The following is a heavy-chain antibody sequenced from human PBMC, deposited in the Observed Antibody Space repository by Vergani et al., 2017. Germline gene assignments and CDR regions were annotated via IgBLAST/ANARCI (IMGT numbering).Heavy chain of an antibody. CDR3: AKDSATTVTGDNWFDP. CDR2: ISSSSSYI. D-gene: IGHD4-11*01. CDR1: GFTFSSYS. V-gene: IGHV3-21*04. J-gene: IGHJ5*02. Sequence: EVQLVESGGGLVKPGGSLRLSCAASGFTFSSYSMNWVRQAPGKGLEWVSSISSSSSYIYYADSVKGRFTISRDNAKNSLYLQMNSLRAEDTALYYCAKDSATTVTGDNWFDPWGQGTLVTVSS.